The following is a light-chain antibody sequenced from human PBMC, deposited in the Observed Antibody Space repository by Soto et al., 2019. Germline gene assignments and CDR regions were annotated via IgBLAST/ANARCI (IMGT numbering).Light chain of an antibody. CDR1: SSDVGAYTS. V-gene: IGLV2-14*01. Sequence: QSALTQPASVSGSPGQSITISCSGTSSDVGAYTSVSWYQQHPGTAPKLMIYEVSNRPSGVSNRFSGSKSANTASLTISGLQADDEAHYYCPSYTSDNRSYVFGTGTKLTVL. J-gene: IGLJ1*01. CDR3: PSYTSDNRSYV. CDR2: EVS.